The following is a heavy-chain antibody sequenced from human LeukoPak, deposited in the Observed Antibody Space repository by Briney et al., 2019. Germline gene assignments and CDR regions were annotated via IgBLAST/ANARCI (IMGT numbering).Heavy chain of an antibody. D-gene: IGHD3-10*01. V-gene: IGHV3-43D*03. CDR1: GFTFDDYA. CDR2: ISWNGVST. J-gene: IGHJ6*02. CDR3: AKASRSGTYYPNLYYYFGMDV. Sequence: GGSLRLSCAASGFTFDDYAMYWVRQAPGKGLEWVSLISWNGVSTYYADSVKGRFTISRDNSKNSLYLQMNSLRAEDTALYYCAKASRSGTYYPNLYYYFGMDVWGQGTTVTVSS.